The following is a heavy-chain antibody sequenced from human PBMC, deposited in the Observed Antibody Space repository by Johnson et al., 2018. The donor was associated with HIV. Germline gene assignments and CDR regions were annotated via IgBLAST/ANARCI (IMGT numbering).Heavy chain of an antibody. D-gene: IGHD3-22*01. V-gene: IGHV3-53*01. J-gene: IGHJ3*02. Sequence: VHLVEAGGGVVQRGGSVRLSCAAPGCTLSINYMTWVRQAPGKGLEWVSVIYSGGSTYYADPVKGRFTISRDNSKNTLYLQMNSLRAEDTDVYYCASKIVVVPGGVGTFDIWGQGTMVTVSS. CDR1: GCTLSINY. CDR3: ASKIVVVPGGVGTFDI. CDR2: IYSGGST.